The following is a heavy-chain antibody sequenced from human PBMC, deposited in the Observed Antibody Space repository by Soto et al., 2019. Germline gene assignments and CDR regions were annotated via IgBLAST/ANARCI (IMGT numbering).Heavy chain of an antibody. CDR3: AGVSSASRAAVP. D-gene: IGHD6-13*01. CDR1: GYTFTSYG. V-gene: IGHV1-18*01. Sequence: QVQLVQSGAEVKKPGASVRVSCKASGYTFTSYGISWVRQSPGQGLEWLGWISAYIGNTNYAQRLQGRVTMTTDTSTTTAYMELRSLKSDDTAVDYCAGVSSASRAAVPWGQGTLVTVS. CDR2: ISAYIGNT. J-gene: IGHJ4*02.